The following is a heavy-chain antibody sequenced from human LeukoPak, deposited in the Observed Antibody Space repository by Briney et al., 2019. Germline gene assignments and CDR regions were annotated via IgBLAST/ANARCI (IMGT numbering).Heavy chain of an antibody. CDR1: GFTFSSYA. CDR3: ARRLLFTAGMDV. Sequence: GGSLRLSCAASGFTFSSYAMSWVRQAPGKGLEWVANIKQDGSEKYYVDSVKGRFTISRDNAKNSLYLQMNSLRAEDTAVYYCARRLLFTAGMDVWGQGTTVTVSS. D-gene: IGHD2-15*01. J-gene: IGHJ6*02. V-gene: IGHV3-7*01. CDR2: IKQDGSEK.